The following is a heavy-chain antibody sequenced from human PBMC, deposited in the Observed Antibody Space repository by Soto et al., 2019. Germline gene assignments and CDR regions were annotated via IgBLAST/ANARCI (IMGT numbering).Heavy chain of an antibody. Sequence: GGSLRLSCAASGFTFSSYEMNWVRQAPGKGLEWVSYISSSGSTIYYADSVKGRFTISRDNAKNSLYLQMNSLRAEDTAVYYCARTGDGYNLGVSDYWGQGTLVTVSS. D-gene: IGHD5-12*01. V-gene: IGHV3-48*03. J-gene: IGHJ4*02. CDR2: ISSSGSTI. CDR1: GFTFSSYE. CDR3: ARTGDGYNLGVSDY.